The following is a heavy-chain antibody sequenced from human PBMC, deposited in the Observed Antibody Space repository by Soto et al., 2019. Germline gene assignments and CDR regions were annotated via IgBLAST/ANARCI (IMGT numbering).Heavy chain of an antibody. V-gene: IGHV3-23*04. CDR1: GFTFDDYA. J-gene: IGHJ4*02. CDR3: AKSPTRSVAGVLDY. D-gene: IGHD6-19*01. Sequence: EVQLVESGGGLVQPGRSLRLSCAASGFTFDDYAMHWVRQAPGKGLEWVSAISGSGGSTYYADSVKGRFTISRDNSKNTLYLQMNSLRAEDTAVYYCAKSPTRSVAGVLDYWGQGTLVTVSS. CDR2: ISGSGGST.